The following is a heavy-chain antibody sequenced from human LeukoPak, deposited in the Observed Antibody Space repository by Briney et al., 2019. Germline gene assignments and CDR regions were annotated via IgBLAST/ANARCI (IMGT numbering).Heavy chain of an antibody. CDR1: GFTVSSNY. D-gene: IGHD3-22*01. CDR3: ARDPKGYYDRSGT. J-gene: IGHJ4*02. CDR2: IYSGGST. V-gene: IGHV3-66*01. Sequence: GGSLRLSCAASGFTVSSNYMSWVRQAPGKGLEWVSVIYSGGSTYYADSVKGRFTISRDNSKNTLYLQMNSLRAEDTAVYYCARDPKGYYDRSGTWGQGTLVTVSS.